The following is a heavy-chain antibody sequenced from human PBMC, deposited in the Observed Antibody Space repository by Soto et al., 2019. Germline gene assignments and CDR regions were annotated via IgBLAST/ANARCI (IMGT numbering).Heavy chain of an antibody. D-gene: IGHD1-26*01. CDR3: TRALSGSYDS. CDR2: TYYRSKWST. Sequence: QTLSLTCAISGDSVSSKSAAWNWIRQSPSRGLEWLGRTYYRSKWSTDYAVSVKSRITINSDTSKNQFSLQLNSVTPEDTAVYYCTRALSGSYDSWGQGTLVTVSS. V-gene: IGHV6-1*01. J-gene: IGHJ5*01. CDR1: GDSVSSKSAA.